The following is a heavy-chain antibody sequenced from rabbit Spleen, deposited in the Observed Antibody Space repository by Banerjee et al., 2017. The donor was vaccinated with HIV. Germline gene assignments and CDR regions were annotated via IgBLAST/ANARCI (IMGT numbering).Heavy chain of an antibody. D-gene: IGHD2-1*01. Sequence: QSLEESGGGLVKPGGTLTLTCKASGFSFSSDYYMCWVRQAPGKGLESIACIYAGSSSSTYYASWARGRFTISKTSSTTVTLQVTSLTAADTATYFCARGSATMTMVITGFFLALWGPGTLVTVS. V-gene: IGHV1S40*01. CDR3: ARGSATMTMVITGFFLAL. CDR1: GFSFSSDYY. CDR2: IYAGSSSST. J-gene: IGHJ4*01.